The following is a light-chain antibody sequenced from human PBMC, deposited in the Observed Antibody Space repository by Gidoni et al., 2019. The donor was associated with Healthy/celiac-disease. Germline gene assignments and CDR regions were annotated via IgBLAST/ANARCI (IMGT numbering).Light chain of an antibody. V-gene: IGKV1-13*02. CDR2: DAS. J-gene: IGKJ5*01. CDR1: QGISSA. Sequence: AIQVTQSPSSLSAPVGDRVTITCRASQGISSALAWYQQKPGKAPKLLIYDASSLESGVPSRFSGSGSGTDFTLTISSLQPEDFATYYCQQFNSYPITFGQGTRLEIK. CDR3: QQFNSYPIT.